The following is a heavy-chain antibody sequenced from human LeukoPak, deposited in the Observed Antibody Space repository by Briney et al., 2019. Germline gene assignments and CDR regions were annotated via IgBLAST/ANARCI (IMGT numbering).Heavy chain of an antibody. CDR2: LSGSGITT. CDR3: ARGGEFTMPDDWFDP. Sequence: GGSLRLSCAASGFTFSNSAMSCVRQAPGKGLEWASTLSGSGITTYYADSVKGRFTISRDNSKNTLYLQMNSLRAEDTAVYYCARGGEFTMPDDWFDPWGQGTLVTVSS. CDR1: GFTFSNSA. V-gene: IGHV3-23*01. J-gene: IGHJ5*02. D-gene: IGHD3-10*01.